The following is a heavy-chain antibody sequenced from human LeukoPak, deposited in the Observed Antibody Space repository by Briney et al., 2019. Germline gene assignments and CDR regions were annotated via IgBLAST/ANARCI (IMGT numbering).Heavy chain of an antibody. CDR1: GYKFTTYW. J-gene: IGHJ4*02. CDR2: IYPGDSET. V-gene: IGHV5-51*01. CDR3: ARQPSSTLIDH. Sequence: GESLKISCKGSGYKFTTYWIGWVRQMPGKGLEWMGIIYPGDSETRYSPSFQGQVTISADKSISTAYLQWSSLKASDTAMYYCARQPSSTLIDHWGQGTLVTVSS. D-gene: IGHD2-2*01.